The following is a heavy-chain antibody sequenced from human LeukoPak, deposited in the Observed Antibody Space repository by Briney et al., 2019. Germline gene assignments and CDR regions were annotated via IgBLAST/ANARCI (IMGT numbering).Heavy chain of an antibody. CDR3: ARMRPAVAGTHYFDY. D-gene: IGHD6-19*01. CDR2: IYYSGST. Sequence: SETLSLTCTVSGGSISSYYWSWIRQPPGKGLEWIGYIYYSGSTNYSPSLKSRVTMSVDTPRKQFSLKLSSVTAADTAVYYCARMRPAVAGTHYFDYWGQGTLVTVSS. J-gene: IGHJ4*02. CDR1: GGSISSYY. V-gene: IGHV4-59*01.